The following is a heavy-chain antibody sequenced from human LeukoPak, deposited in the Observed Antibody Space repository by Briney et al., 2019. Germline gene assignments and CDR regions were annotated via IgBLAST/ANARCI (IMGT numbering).Heavy chain of an antibody. V-gene: IGHV4-59*13. J-gene: IGHJ4*02. D-gene: IGHD6-25*01. Sequence: PSETLCLTCSVSGGFNSRYYWSWVRQPLGKGLEWLGHIFYSGHSNYNASLTSRIRMSVDTSKAQFSLELASVIAADTAVYYCARIDPLGFFDQWGPGILVTVSS. CDR3: ARIDPLGFFDQ. CDR1: GGFNSRYY. CDR2: IFYSGHS.